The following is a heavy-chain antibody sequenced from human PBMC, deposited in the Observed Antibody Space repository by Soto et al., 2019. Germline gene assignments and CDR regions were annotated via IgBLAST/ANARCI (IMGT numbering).Heavy chain of an antibody. V-gene: IGHV3-74*01. D-gene: IGHD4-17*01. J-gene: IGHJ4*02. Sequence: GESLRLSCAGSGFTFSNYWMHWVRQAPGKGLVWVSRISADGSRTNYADSVKGRFTVYRDNAKNTVYLEMNSLRAEDTAVYYCARDKKAATVTTPNFDYWGQGTLDPVSS. CDR3: ARDKKAATVTTPNFDY. CDR2: ISADGSRT. CDR1: GFTFSNYW.